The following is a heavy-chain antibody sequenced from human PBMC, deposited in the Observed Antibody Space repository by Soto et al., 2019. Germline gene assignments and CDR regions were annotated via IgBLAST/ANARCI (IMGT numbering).Heavy chain of an antibody. CDR3: ARVSGNSVNAFDI. Sequence: SETLSLTCAVYGGSFSGYYWSWIRQPPGKGLEWIGEINHSGSTYYNPSLKSRVTISVDRSKNQFSLKLSSVTAADTAVYYCARVSGNSVNAFDIWGQGTMVTVSS. V-gene: IGHV4-34*01. CDR2: INHSGST. CDR1: GGSFSGYY. D-gene: IGHD2-15*01. J-gene: IGHJ3*02.